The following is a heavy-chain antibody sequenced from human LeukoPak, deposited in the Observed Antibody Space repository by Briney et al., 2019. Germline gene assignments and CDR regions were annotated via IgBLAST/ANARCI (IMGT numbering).Heavy chain of an antibody. CDR1: GFTFSSYA. CDR2: ISSSSSTI. CDR3: ARGYYDSSGLYYFDY. J-gene: IGHJ4*02. D-gene: IGHD3-22*01. V-gene: IGHV3-48*01. Sequence: GGSLRLSCAASGFTFSSYAMSWVRQAPGKGLEWVSAISSSSSTIYYADSVKGRFTISRDNAKNSLYLQMNSLRAEDTAVYYCARGYYDSSGLYYFDYWGQGTLVTVSS.